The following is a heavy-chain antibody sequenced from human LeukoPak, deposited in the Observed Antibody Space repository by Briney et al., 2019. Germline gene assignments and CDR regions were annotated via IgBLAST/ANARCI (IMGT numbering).Heavy chain of an antibody. Sequence: ASVKVSCKASGYTFTGYYMHWVRQAPGQGLEWMGRINPNSGGTNYAQKFQGRVTITADESTSTAYMELSSLRSEDTAVYYCARSPQNWAVATCFDYWGQGTLVTVSS. CDR1: GYTFTGYY. V-gene: IGHV1-2*06. CDR2: INPNSGGT. J-gene: IGHJ4*02. CDR3: ARSPQNWAVATCFDY. D-gene: IGHD6-19*01.